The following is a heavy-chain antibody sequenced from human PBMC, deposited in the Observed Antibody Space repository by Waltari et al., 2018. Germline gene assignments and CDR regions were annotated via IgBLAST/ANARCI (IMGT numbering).Heavy chain of an antibody. D-gene: IGHD3-16*01. CDR2: MSYDGSAQ. V-gene: IGHV3-30*01. CDR1: GFTFSSYG. CDR3: ARGGEGPYFDY. Sequence: QVQLVESGGGVVQPGRSLRLSCAASGFTFSSYGMHWVRQAPGKGPEWWAVMSYDGSAQNYADSGKGRFTISRDNTKNTLYLQMNSLRAEDTAVYYCARGGEGPYFDYWGQGALVTVSS. J-gene: IGHJ4*02.